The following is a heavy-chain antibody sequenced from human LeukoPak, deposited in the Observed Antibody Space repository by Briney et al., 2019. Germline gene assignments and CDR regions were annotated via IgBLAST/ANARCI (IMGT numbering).Heavy chain of an antibody. Sequence: GGSLRLSCAASGFTFSSYGMHWVRQAPGKGLEWVAVIWYDGSNKYYADSVKGRFTISRDNSKNTLYLQVNSLRAEDTAVYYCARDPTRGSGWYFDYWGQGTLVTVSS. V-gene: IGHV3-33*01. D-gene: IGHD6-19*01. CDR1: GFTFSSYG. CDR3: ARDPTRGSGWYFDY. CDR2: IWYDGSNK. J-gene: IGHJ4*02.